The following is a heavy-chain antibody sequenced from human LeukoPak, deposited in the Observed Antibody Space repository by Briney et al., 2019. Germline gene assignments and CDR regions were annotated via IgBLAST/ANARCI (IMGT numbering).Heavy chain of an antibody. V-gene: IGHV3-30*18. CDR2: ISYDGSNK. CDR3: AKDGGLAAAGTPVDY. J-gene: IGHJ4*02. CDR1: GFTFSSYG. D-gene: IGHD6-13*01. Sequence: PGGSLRLSCAASGFTFSSYGMHWVRQAPGKGLEWVAVISYDGSNKYYADSVKGRFTISRDNSKNTLYLQMNSLRAEDTAVYYCAKDGGLAAAGTPVDYWGQGTLVTVSS.